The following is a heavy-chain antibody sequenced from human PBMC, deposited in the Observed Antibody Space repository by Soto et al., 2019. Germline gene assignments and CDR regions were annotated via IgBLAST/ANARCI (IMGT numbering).Heavy chain of an antibody. Sequence: GGSLRLSCAASGFIFSSYAMSWVRQAPGKGLEWVSAISGTGGSTYYADSVKGRFTISRDNSKNTLYLQMNSLRDEDTAIYFCAKGGDRMTMVRGVIPRYYYYYGMDVWGQGTTVTVSS. CDR3: AKGGDRMTMVRGVIPRYYYYYGMDV. J-gene: IGHJ6*02. CDR2: ISGTGGST. V-gene: IGHV3-23*01. CDR1: GFIFSSYA. D-gene: IGHD3-10*01.